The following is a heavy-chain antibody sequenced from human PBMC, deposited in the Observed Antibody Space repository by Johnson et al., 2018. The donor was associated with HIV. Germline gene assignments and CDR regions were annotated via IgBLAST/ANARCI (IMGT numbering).Heavy chain of an antibody. CDR1: EFTFSTFSRNA. CDR3: AKGGIATRFFDI. J-gene: IGHJ3*02. D-gene: IGHD6-6*01. Sequence: VPLVESGGGVVQPGRSLRLSCAASEFTFSTFSRNAMHWVRQAPGKGLEWVAVISYDGTNKYYADPVKGRFTISRDNSKNTLYLQMNSLRAEDTALYYWAKGGIATRFFDIWGQGTMVTVSS. V-gene: IGHV3-30-3*01. CDR2: ISYDGTNK.